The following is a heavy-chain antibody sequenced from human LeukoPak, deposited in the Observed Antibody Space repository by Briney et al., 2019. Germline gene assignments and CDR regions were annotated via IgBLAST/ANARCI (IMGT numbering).Heavy chain of an antibody. CDR2: IYYSGST. V-gene: IGHV4-39*01. Sequence: PSQTLSLTCTVSGVSISSSSYYWGWIRQPPGKGLAWIGSIYYSGSTYYNPSLKSRVTISVHTSKNQFSLKLSSVTAADTAVYYCARAARGIYDYVWGSYRQRYFDYWGQGTLVTVSS. D-gene: IGHD3-16*02. J-gene: IGHJ4*02. CDR1: GVSISSSSYY. CDR3: ARAARGIYDYVWGSYRQRYFDY.